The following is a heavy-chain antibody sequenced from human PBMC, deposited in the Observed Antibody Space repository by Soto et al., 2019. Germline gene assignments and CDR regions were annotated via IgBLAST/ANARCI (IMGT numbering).Heavy chain of an antibody. CDR2: IGPASGDT. J-gene: IGHJ4*02. D-gene: IGHD3-10*01. CDR1: GYTFTGHY. V-gene: IGHV1-2*02. Sequence: WASVKVSCKASGYTFTGHYIHWVRQAPGQGPEWMGGIGPASGDTRYAQKFQGRVTMTRDTSITTVYMELNNLSPDDTAVYYCGRGRSGQLVVFYWGQGTPVTVSS. CDR3: GRGRSGQLVVFY.